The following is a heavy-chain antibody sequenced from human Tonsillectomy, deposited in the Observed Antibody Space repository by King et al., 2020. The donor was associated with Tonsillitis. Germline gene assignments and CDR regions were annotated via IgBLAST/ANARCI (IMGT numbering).Heavy chain of an antibody. D-gene: IGHD3-3*01. CDR2: ISSDGGRT. V-gene: IGHV3-64D*06. Sequence: VQLVESGGGLVQPGGSLRISCSASEFALSSYAMHWVRQAPGKGLEYVSAISSDGGRTYYAGSVKGRFTISRDNSKNTLYLQMSSLRPEDTAVYYCVKGDEYYDFWSGDYRDYYYYGMEVWGQGTAVTVSS. CDR3: VKGDEYYDFWSGDYRDYYYYGMEV. CDR1: EFALSSYA. J-gene: IGHJ6*02.